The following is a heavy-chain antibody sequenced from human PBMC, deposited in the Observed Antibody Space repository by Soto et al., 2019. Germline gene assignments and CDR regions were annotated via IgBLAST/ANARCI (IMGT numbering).Heavy chain of an antibody. J-gene: IGHJ2*01. CDR1: GYTFTNYA. CDR2: ISASTRNT. Sequence: QVQLVQSGAEVKKRGASVKVSCQTSGYTFTNYAISWVRQAPGQGLEWMGWISASTRNTDQAQNFQGRVTMTIDTSANTANMELRILRSDDTAVYYCARCYCSVGSCYACWHSDLWGRGTLVTVSS. CDR3: ARCYCSVGSCYACWHSDL. D-gene: IGHD2-15*01. V-gene: IGHV1-18*01.